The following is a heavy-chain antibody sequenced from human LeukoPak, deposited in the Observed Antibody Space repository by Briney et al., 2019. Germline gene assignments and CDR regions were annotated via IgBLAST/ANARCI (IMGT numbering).Heavy chain of an antibody. CDR1: GFTFSTYA. CDR2: ISGSGGST. CDR3: AKIRGSWYQFDY. J-gene: IGHJ4*02. Sequence: QPGGSLRLSCAASGFTFSTYAMSWVRQAPGKGLEWVSAISGSGGSTYYADSVKGRFTISRDNSKNTLYLQMNSLRAEDTAVYYCAKIRGSWYQFDYWGQGTLVTVSS. D-gene: IGHD6-13*01. V-gene: IGHV3-23*01.